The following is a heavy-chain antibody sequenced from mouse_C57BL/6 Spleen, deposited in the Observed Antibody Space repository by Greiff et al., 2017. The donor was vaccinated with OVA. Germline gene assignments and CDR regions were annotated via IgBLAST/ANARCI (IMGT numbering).Heavy chain of an antibody. CDR1: GFTFSDYG. J-gene: IGHJ2*01. V-gene: IGHV5-17*01. CDR3: AKELGRGNYFDY. D-gene: IGHD4-1*01. CDR2: ISSGSSTI. Sequence: DVKLVESGGGLVKPGGSLKLSCAASGFTFSDYGMHWVRQAPEKGLEWVAYISSGSSTIYYADTVKGRFTISRDNAKNTLFLQMTSLRSEDTAMYYCAKELGRGNYFDYWGQGTTLTVSS.